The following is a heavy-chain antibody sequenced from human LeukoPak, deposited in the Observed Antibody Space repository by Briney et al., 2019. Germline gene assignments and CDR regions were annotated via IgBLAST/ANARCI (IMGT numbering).Heavy chain of an antibody. CDR2: FDPEDGET. V-gene: IGHV1-24*01. D-gene: IGHD6-13*01. Sequence: ASVKVSCKVSGYTLTELSMHWVRQAPGKGLEWMGGFDPEDGETIYAQRFQGRVTMTEDTSTDTAYMELSSLRSEDTAVYYCATGIAAAGTLFDYWGQGTLVTVSS. CDR3: ATGIAAAGTLFDY. CDR1: GYTLTELS. J-gene: IGHJ4*02.